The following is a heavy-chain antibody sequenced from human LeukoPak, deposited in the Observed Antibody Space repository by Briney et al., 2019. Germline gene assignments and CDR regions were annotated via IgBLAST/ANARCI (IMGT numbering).Heavy chain of an antibody. CDR1: GGSISSYY. Sequence: SDTLSLTCTLSGGSISSYYWSWIRQPPGKGLEWIGYIYYSGSTNYNPSLKSRVTISVDTSKNQFSLKLSSVTAADTAVYYSARGGAVWFDPWGQGTLVTVSS. D-gene: IGHD3-16*01. CDR2: IYYSGST. V-gene: IGHV4-59*07. J-gene: IGHJ5*02. CDR3: ARGGAVWFDP.